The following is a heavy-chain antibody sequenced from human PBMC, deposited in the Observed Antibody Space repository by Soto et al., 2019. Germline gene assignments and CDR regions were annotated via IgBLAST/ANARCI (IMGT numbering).Heavy chain of an antibody. Sequence: EVQLLESGGGLVQPGGSLRLSCAASGFTFSSYAMSWVRQAPGKGLEWVSAISGSGGSTYYADSVKGRFTISRDNSKNPVYLQMNSLGAEDTAVYYCGKDFVEIATRRFGFDIWGQGTMVTVSS. V-gene: IGHV3-23*01. CDR3: GKDFVEIATRRFGFDI. CDR1: GFTFSSYA. J-gene: IGHJ3*02. CDR2: ISGSGGST. D-gene: IGHD2-21*01.